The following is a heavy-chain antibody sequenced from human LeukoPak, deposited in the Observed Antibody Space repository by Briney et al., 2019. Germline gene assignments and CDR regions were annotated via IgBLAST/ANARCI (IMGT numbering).Heavy chain of an antibody. J-gene: IGHJ4*02. CDR2: IYYSGST. Sequence: SETLSLTCTVSGGSISSYYWSWIRQPPGKGLEWIGYIYYSGSTNYNPSLKSRVTISVDTSKNQFSLKLSSVTAADTAVYYCARYVDTAMAPPDWGQGTLVTVSS. V-gene: IGHV4-59*01. CDR1: GGSISSYY. D-gene: IGHD5-18*01. CDR3: ARYVDTAMAPPD.